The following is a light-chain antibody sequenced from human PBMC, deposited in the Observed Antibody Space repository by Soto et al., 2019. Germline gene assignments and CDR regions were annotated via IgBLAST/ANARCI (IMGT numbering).Light chain of an antibody. CDR3: QQYDTSPQT. V-gene: IGKV3-20*01. CDR1: QSVTANY. CDR2: AAS. J-gene: IGKJ1*01. Sequence: EIALTQSPGTLSLSPGERATLSCRASQSVTANYLAWYQQRPGQAPRLLIYAASIGATGVPDRFSGSGSGTDFTLTISRLEPEDFAVYYCQQYDTSPQTFGQGTKVEIK.